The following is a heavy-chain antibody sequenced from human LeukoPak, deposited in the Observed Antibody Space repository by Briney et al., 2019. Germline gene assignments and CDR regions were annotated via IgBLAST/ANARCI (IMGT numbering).Heavy chain of an antibody. Sequence: SETLSLTCTVSGGSISSHYWSWIRQPPGKEPEWIGYIYYSGNTNYNSSLKSRVTISVDTSKNQFSLKLSSVTAADTAMYYCARDKYGGWYSDYWGQGTLVTVSS. V-gene: IGHV4-59*11. CDR3: ARDKYGGWYSDY. CDR1: GGSISSHY. J-gene: IGHJ4*02. D-gene: IGHD6-19*01. CDR2: IYYSGNT.